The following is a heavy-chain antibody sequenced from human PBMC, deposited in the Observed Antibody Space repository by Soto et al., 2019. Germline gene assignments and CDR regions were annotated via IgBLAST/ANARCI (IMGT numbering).Heavy chain of an antibody. Sequence: SETLSLTCDVYGGSFSAYYWSWIRQSPGKGLEWIAEINHSGSSNYNPSLKSRVTISVDTSKNQFSLKLSSVTAADTAVYYCARDGYDFSSDWFDPWGQGTLVTVSS. V-gene: IGHV4-34*01. CDR3: ARDGYDFSSDWFDP. CDR1: GGSFSAYY. D-gene: IGHD3-3*01. J-gene: IGHJ5*02. CDR2: INHSGSS.